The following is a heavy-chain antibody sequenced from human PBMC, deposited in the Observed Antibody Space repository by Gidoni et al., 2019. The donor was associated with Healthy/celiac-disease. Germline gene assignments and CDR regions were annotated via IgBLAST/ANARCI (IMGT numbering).Heavy chain of an antibody. CDR1: GFTFRSYG. J-gene: IGHJ4*02. CDR3: AKEGWYYDSSGYFDY. D-gene: IGHD3-22*01. CDR2: IRYDGSNK. V-gene: IGHV3-30*02. Sequence: QVQLVESGGGVVQPGGSLRLSCAPSGFTFRSYGMHGVRQAPGKGLEWVAFIRYDGSNKYYADSVKGRFTISRDNSKNTLYLQMNSLRAEDTAVYYCAKEGWYYDSSGYFDYWGQGTLVTVSS.